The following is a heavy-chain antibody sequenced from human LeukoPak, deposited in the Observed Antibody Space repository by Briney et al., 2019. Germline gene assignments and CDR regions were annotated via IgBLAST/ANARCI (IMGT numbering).Heavy chain of an antibody. Sequence: SETLSLTRTVSGDSISSFYWSWIRQPPGKGLEWIGYIYNSGSTNYNPSLKIRVTISGDTSKNQFSLKLSSVTAADTAVYYCARGRVYDSFDYWGQGTLVTVSS. V-gene: IGHV4-59*01. CDR2: IYNSGST. D-gene: IGHD5/OR15-5a*01. CDR3: ARGRVYDSFDY. CDR1: GDSISSFY. J-gene: IGHJ4*02.